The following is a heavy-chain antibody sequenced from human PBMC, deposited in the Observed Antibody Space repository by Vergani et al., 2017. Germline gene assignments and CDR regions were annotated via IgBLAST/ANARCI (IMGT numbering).Heavy chain of an antibody. CDR2: INPSGGST. J-gene: IGHJ5*02. V-gene: IGHV1-46*01. CDR1: GYTFTSYY. Sequence: QVQLVQSGAEVKKPGASVKVSCQASGYTFTSYYIHWVRQAPGQGLEWMGIINPSGGSTNYAQKFQGRVTMTRDTSTSTVFMGLSSLRSEDTAVYYGARGCGSTNCYKGGEDCCDPGCQETLFTVAS. CDR3: ARGCGSTNCYKGGEDCCDP. D-gene: IGHD2-2*02.